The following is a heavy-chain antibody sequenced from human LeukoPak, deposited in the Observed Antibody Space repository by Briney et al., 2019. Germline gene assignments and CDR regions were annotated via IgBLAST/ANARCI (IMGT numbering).Heavy chain of an antibody. CDR3: ASGEIAAAGRDYYYYDMDV. CDR1: GYTFTGYY. D-gene: IGHD6-13*01. Sequence: ASVKVSCKASGYTFTGYYMHWVRQAPGQGLEWMGRINPNSGGTNYAQKFQGRVTMTRDTSISTAYMELSRLRSDDTAVYYCASGEIAAAGRDYYYYDMDVWGKGTTVTVSS. J-gene: IGHJ6*03. CDR2: INPNSGGT. V-gene: IGHV1-2*06.